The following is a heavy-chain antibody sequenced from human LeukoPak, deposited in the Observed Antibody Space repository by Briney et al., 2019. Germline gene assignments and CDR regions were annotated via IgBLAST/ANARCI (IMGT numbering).Heavy chain of an antibody. J-gene: IGHJ4*02. CDR2: ISAYNGNT. Sequence: ASVKVSCKASVYTFTSYGISWVRQAPGQGLEWMGWISAYNGNTNYAQKLQGRVTMTTDTSTSTAYMELRSLRSDDTAVYYCARDCGGDCYGYYFDYWGQGTLVTVSS. D-gene: IGHD2-21*01. CDR3: ARDCGGDCYGYYFDY. V-gene: IGHV1-18*01. CDR1: VYTFTSYG.